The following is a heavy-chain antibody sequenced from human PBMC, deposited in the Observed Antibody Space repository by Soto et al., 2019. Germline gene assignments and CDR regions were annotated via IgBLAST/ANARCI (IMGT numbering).Heavy chain of an antibody. Sequence: PGESLKISCKGSGYSFTTYWIAWVRQMPGKGLEWMGIIYPGDSDARYSPSFQGQVTFSADKSINTTYLHFNSLEASDTAMYFCTRGDTSMGFDYRGQGTLVTVSS. CDR3: TRGDTSMGFDY. D-gene: IGHD5-18*01. V-gene: IGHV5-51*01. J-gene: IGHJ4*02. CDR2: IYPGDSDA. CDR1: GYSFTTYW.